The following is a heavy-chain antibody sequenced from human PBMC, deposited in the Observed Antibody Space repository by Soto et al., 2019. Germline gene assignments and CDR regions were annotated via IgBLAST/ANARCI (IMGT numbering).Heavy chain of an antibody. CDR2: IYYSGST. Sequence: SETLSLTCTVSGGSISSGDYYWSWIRQPPGKGLEWIGYIYYSGSTYYNPSLKSRVTISVDTSKNQFSLKLSSVTAADTAVYYCARAKIFDWLLGVLGYWGQGTLVTVSS. D-gene: IGHD3-9*01. V-gene: IGHV4-30-4*01. CDR3: ARAKIFDWLLGVLGY. J-gene: IGHJ4*02. CDR1: GGSISSGDYY.